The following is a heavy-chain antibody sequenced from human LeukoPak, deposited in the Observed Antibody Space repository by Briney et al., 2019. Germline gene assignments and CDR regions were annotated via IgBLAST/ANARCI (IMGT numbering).Heavy chain of an antibody. CDR2: MNPNSAKT. Sequence: ASVKVSCKASGYTFISYDINWVRQATGQGLEWMGWMNPNSAKTVYAQRFQGRVTLTWNTSISTAYMELSSLRYEDAAVYYCVRQTRIAAASMDVWGQGTTVTVSS. J-gene: IGHJ6*02. CDR3: VRQTRIAAASMDV. CDR1: GYTFISYD. V-gene: IGHV1-8*01. D-gene: IGHD6-13*01.